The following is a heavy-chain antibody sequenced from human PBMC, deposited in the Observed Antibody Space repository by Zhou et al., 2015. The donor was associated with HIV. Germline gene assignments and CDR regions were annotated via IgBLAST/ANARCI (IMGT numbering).Heavy chain of an antibody. CDR1: GYTFTSYG. CDR2: ISAYNGNT. D-gene: IGHD2-8*01. CDR3: ARVVYNTRWSNVVYGMDV. J-gene: IGHJ6*02. V-gene: IGHV1-18*01. Sequence: QVQLVQSGAEVKKPGASVKVSCKASGYTFTSYGISWVRQAPGQGLEWMGWISAYNGNTNYAQKLQGRVTMTTDTSTSTAYMELRSLRSDDTAVYYCARVVYNTRWSNVVYGMDVWGQGTSVTVSS.